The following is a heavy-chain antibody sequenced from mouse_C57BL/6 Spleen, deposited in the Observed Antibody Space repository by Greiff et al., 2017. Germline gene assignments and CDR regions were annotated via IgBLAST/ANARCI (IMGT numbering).Heavy chain of an antibody. CDR3: TKDYSSSYPWYFDV. J-gene: IGHJ1*03. CDR2: IDPATGGI. D-gene: IGHD1-1*01. V-gene: IGHV1-15*01. CDR1: GYTFTDYE. Sequence: VQLQQSGPELVRPGASVTLSCKVSGYTFTDYEMHWVKQTPVHGLEWIGVIDPATGGIAYNQKFKGKAILTADKPPITAYMELLSLTSEDSAVYYGTKDYSSSYPWYFDVWGTGTTVTVSS.